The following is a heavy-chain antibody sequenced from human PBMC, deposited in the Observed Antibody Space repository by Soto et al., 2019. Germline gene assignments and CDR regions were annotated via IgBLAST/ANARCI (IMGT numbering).Heavy chain of an antibody. D-gene: IGHD1-7*01. CDR3: ATNPNNWNYAGYFDY. V-gene: IGHV1-69*02. CDR1: GGTFSSYT. J-gene: IGHJ4*02. CDR2: IIPILGIA. Sequence: ASVKVSCKASGGTFSSYTISWVRQAPGQGLEWMGRIIPILGIANYAQKLQGRVTITADKSTSTAYMELSSLRSEDTAVYYCATNPNNWNYAGYFDYWGQGTLVTVSS.